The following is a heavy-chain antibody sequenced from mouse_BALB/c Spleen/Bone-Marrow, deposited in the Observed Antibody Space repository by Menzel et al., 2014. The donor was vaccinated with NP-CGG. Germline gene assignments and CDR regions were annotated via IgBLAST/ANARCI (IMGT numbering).Heavy chain of an antibody. J-gene: IGHJ4*01. CDR3: ARGVVYYYAMDY. Sequence: QVQLQQSGAELVKPGASVKLSCKASGYTFTNYWMHWVKQRPGQGLEWIGEIDPSDSYSNYNQNFEGKATLTVDKSSSTAYMQLTSLTSEDSAVYYCARGVVYYYAMDYWGQGTSVTVSS. V-gene: IGHV1-69*02. CDR1: GYTFTNYW. CDR2: IDPSDSYS.